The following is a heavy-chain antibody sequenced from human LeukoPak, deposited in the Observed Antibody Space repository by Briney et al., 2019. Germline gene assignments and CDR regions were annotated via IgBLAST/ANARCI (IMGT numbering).Heavy chain of an antibody. CDR1: GFTFSSYA. J-gene: IGHJ4*02. V-gene: IGHV3-30-3*01. CDR3: AGALGYFDF. Sequence: PGRSLRLSCAASGFTFSSYAMHWVRQAPGKGLEWVAVISYDGSNKYYADSVKGRFTISRDNSKNTLYLQMNSLRAEDTALYYCAGALGYFDFWGQGTLVTVSS. CDR2: ISYDGSNK. D-gene: IGHD3-16*01.